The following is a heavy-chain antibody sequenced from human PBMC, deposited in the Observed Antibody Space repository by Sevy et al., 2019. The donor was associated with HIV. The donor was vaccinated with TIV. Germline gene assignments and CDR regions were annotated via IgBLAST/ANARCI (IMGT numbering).Heavy chain of an antibody. CDR3: AREGCSKPHDY. J-gene: IGHJ4*02. Sequence: GESLKISCVASGFNFNIYSFSWVRQTPGKGLEWVSTLSFGCGKINYADSVQGRFTISRDGSKNTLYLEMNSLRVEDTAIYYCAREGCSKPHDYWGQGTLVTVSS. D-gene: IGHD3-10*02. V-gene: IGHV3-23*01. CDR2: LSFGCGKI. CDR1: GFNFNIYS.